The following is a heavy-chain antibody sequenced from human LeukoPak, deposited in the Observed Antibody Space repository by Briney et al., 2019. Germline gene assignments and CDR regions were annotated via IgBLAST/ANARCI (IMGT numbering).Heavy chain of an antibody. CDR3: ARDLSLNY. CDR1: GGSFSGYY. V-gene: IGHV4-34*01. CDR2: INHSGST. J-gene: IGHJ4*02. Sequence: SETLSLTCAVYGGSFSGYYWSWIRQPPGKGLEWIGEINHSGSTNYNPSLKSRVTISVDTSKNQFSLKLSSVTAADTAVYYCARDLSLNYWGQGTLVTVSS.